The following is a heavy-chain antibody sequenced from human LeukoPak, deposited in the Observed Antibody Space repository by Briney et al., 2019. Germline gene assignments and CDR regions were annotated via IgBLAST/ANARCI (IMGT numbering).Heavy chain of an antibody. J-gene: IGHJ6*02. Sequence: SETLSLTCAVYGGSFSGYYWSWIRQPPGKGLEWIGEIIHSGSTNYNPSLKSRVTISVDTSKNQFSLKLSSVTAADTAVYYYARVYPSPYYGMDVWGQGTTVTVSS. CDR3: ARVYPSPYYGMDV. CDR2: IIHSGST. D-gene: IGHD2-2*01. CDR1: GGSFSGYY. V-gene: IGHV4-34*12.